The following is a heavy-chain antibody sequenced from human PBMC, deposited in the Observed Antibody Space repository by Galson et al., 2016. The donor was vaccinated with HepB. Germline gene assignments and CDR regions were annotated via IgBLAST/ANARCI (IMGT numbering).Heavy chain of an antibody. Sequence: CAISGDSVSSNSAAWNWIRQSPSRGLEWLGRTYYRSKWYNDYAVSVKSRITINPDTSKNQFSLQLNSVTPEDTAVYYCARGLRGDYQRSGYYFRDYYYYAMDVWGQGTTVTVSS. CDR1: GDSVSSNSAA. D-gene: IGHD3-22*01. V-gene: IGHV6-1*01. CDR3: ARGLRGDYQRSGYYFRDYYYYAMDV. J-gene: IGHJ6*02. CDR2: TYYRSKWYN.